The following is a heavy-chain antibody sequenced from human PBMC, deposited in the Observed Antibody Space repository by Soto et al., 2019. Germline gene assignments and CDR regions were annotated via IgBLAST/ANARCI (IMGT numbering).Heavy chain of an antibody. CDR1: GYSISSGYY. D-gene: IGHD6-13*01. CDR3: ARGPRGSSSWYDAFDI. V-gene: IGHV4-38-2*01. J-gene: IGHJ3*02. CDR2: IYHSGST. Sequence: QVQLQESGPGLVKPSETLSLTCAVSGYSISSGYYWGWIRQPPGKGLEWIGSIYHSGSTYYNPSLKSRVTISVDTSKNQFSLKLSSVTAADTAVYYCARGPRGSSSWYDAFDIWGQGTMVTVSS.